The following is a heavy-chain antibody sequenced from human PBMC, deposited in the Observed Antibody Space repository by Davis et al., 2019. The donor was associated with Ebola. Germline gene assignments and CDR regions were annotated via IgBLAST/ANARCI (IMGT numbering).Heavy chain of an antibody. V-gene: IGHV2-5*02. J-gene: IGHJ4*02. Sequence: SGPTLVKPTQTLTLTCTFSGFSLSTSGVGVGWIRQPPGKALEWLAPIYWDDDKRYSPSLKSKLTITKDTSKNQVVLTMTNMDPVDTATYYCAHTSDFDWFLYFDYWGQGTLVTVSS. D-gene: IGHD3-9*01. CDR1: GFSLSTSGVG. CDR3: AHTSDFDWFLYFDY. CDR2: IYWDDDK.